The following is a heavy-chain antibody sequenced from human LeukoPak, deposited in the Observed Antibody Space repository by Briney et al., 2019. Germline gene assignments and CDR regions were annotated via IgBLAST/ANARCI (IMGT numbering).Heavy chain of an antibody. CDR2: IYYSGST. CDR1: GGSIGSYY. CDR3: ARFASSGWYGGRYYFDY. D-gene: IGHD6-19*01. J-gene: IGHJ4*02. V-gene: IGHV4-59*08. Sequence: SETLSLTCTVSGGSIGSYYWSWIRQPPGKGLEWIGYIYYSGSTNYNPSLKSRVTISVDTSKNQFSLKLSSVTAADTAVYYCARFASSGWYGGRYYFDYWGQGTLVTVSS.